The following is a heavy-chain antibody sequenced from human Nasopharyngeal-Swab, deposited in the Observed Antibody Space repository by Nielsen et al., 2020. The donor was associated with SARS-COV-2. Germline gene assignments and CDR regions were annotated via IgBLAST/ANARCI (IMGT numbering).Heavy chain of an antibody. CDR3: ARDRNTVKGDY. CDR2: ISSSSSYT. Sequence: GESLKISCAASGFTFSDYYMSWIRQAPGKGLEWVSYISSSSSYTNYADSVKGRFTISRDNAKNSLYLQMNSLRAEDTAVYYCARDRNTVKGDYWGQGTLVTVSS. J-gene: IGHJ4*02. D-gene: IGHD4-17*01. CDR1: GFTFSDYY. V-gene: IGHV3-11*06.